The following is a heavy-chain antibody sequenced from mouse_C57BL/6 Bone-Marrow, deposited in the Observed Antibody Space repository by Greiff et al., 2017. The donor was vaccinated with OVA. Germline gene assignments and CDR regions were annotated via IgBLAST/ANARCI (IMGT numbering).Heavy chain of an antibody. CDR3: ARANCDRFDY. Sequence: EVMLVESGGGLVKPGGSLKLSCAASGFTFSSYAMSWVRQTPEKRLEWVATISDGGSYTYYPDNVKGRFTISRDNAKNNLYLQMSHLKSEDTAMYYCARANCDRFDYWGQGTTLTVSS. CDR2: ISDGGSYT. D-gene: IGHD4-1*01. V-gene: IGHV5-4*03. CDR1: GFTFSSYA. J-gene: IGHJ2*01.